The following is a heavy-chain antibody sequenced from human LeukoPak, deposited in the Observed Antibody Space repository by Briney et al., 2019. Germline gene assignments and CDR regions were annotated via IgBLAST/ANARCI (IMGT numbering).Heavy chain of an antibody. Sequence: SETLSLTCTVSGGSISNYFWSWIRQPAGKGLEWIGRVYMSGSTDYNPSLKSRVTMSVDTSRNQFSLKLSSVTAADTAVYYCARETSIAAAYNFDCWGQGTLVTVS. CDR1: GGSISNYF. CDR2: VYMSGST. D-gene: IGHD6-6*01. J-gene: IGHJ4*02. CDR3: ARETSIAAAYNFDC. V-gene: IGHV4-4*07.